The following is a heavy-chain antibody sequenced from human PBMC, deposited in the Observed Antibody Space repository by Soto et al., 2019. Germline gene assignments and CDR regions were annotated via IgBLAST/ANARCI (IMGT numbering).Heavy chain of an antibody. CDR3: AGGYCSDGSCYLLDF. J-gene: IGHJ4*02. D-gene: IGHD2-15*01. Sequence: TSETLSLTCAVSGGSITSAAYTWSWVRQPPGKGLEWIGYIYHSGTTIYSPSLKSRVTISLDKSKNQFSLKLNSVTAADTAMYYCAGGYCSDGSCYLLDFWGRGTQVTVSS. CDR1: GGSITSAAYT. CDR2: IYHSGTT. V-gene: IGHV4-30-2*01.